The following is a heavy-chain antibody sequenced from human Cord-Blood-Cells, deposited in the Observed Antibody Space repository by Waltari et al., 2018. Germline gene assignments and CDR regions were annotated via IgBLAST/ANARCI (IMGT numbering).Heavy chain of an antibody. CDR1: GGSFSGYS. J-gene: IGHJ4*02. CDR2: INHSGST. D-gene: IGHD3-22*01. V-gene: IGHV4-34*01. CDR3: ARGLTSGYYDSSGYYY. Sequence: QVQLQQWGAGLLKPSETLSLTCAVYGGSFSGYSWSWIRPPPGKGLEWIGEINHSGSTNYNPSLKSRVTISVDTSKNQFSLKLSSVTAADTAVYYCARGLTSGYYDSSGYYYWGQGTLVTVSS.